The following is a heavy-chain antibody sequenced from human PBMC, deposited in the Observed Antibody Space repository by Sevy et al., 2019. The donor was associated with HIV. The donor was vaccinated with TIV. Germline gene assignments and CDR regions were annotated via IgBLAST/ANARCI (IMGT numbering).Heavy chain of an antibody. CDR1: GYTFTSYG. Sequence: ASVKVSCKASGYTFTSYGISWVRQAPGQGLEWMGWISAYNGNTNYAQKLQGRVTMTTDTSTSTAYMERRSLRSDDTAVYYCARNMVYANWFDPWGQGTLVTVSS. V-gene: IGHV1-18*01. CDR2: ISAYNGNT. CDR3: ARNMVYANWFDP. J-gene: IGHJ5*02. D-gene: IGHD2-8*01.